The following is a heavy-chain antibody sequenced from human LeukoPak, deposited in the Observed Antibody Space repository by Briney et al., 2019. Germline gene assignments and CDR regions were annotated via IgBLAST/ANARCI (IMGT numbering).Heavy chain of an antibody. D-gene: IGHD6-19*01. CDR3: ARLKANRSGWYYFDY. Sequence: GGSLRLSCAASGFTVSSNYMSWVRQTPGKGLEWVSIINSGGSTHYADSVKGRFTISRDNSKNTLYLQMNSLRAEDTAVYYCARLKANRSGWYYFDYWGQGTLVTVSS. J-gene: IGHJ4*02. V-gene: IGHV3-53*01. CDR1: GFTVSSNY. CDR2: INSGGST.